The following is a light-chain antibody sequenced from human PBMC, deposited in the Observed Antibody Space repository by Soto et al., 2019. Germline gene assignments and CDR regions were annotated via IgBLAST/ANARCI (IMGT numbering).Light chain of an antibody. Sequence: DIQLTQSPPFLSASVGDRFTVTCRASQTINNYLAWFRKKEGKAPEFLIYPASTLQGGVPSRFSGHGFGINFTLTISSLQPEDFATYYCQQLRAYPHTFGQGTKVDIK. CDR2: PAS. J-gene: IGKJ2*01. CDR3: QQLRAYPHT. CDR1: QTINNY. V-gene: IGKV1-9*01.